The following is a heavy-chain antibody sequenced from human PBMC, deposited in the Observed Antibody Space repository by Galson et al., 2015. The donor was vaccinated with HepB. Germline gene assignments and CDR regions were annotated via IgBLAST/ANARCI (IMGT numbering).Heavy chain of an antibody. D-gene: IGHD3-16*02. J-gene: IGHJ2*01. V-gene: IGHV3-23*01. CDR2: ISGSGGST. Sequence: SLRLSCAASGFTFSSYAMSWVRQAPGKGLEWVSAISGSGGSTYYADSVKGRFTISRDNSKNTLYLQMNSLRAEDTAVYYCAKDHVEVIGYFDLWGRGTLVTVSS. CDR3: AKDHVEVIGYFDL. CDR1: GFTFSSYA.